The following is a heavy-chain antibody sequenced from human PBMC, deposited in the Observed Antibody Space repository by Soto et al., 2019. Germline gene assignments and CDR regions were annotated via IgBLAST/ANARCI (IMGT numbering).Heavy chain of an antibody. CDR1: RFTFSNYS. CDR3: ARGGYGPSGYL. CDR2: ISSSSSHT. D-gene: IGHD3-22*01. V-gene: IGHV3-21*01. J-gene: IGHJ4*02. Sequence: EVHLVESGGGLVEPGGSLRLSCTASRFTFSNYSMNWVRQAPGKGLEWVSSISSSSSHTYYADSVKGRFTISRDNAKSSLYLQMDSLRADDTAVYYCARGGYGPSGYLWGQGTLVTVSS.